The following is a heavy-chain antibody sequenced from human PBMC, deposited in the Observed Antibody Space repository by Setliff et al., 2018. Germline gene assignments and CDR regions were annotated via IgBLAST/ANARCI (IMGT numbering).Heavy chain of an antibody. D-gene: IGHD1-1*01. CDR1: GASFSGTY. J-gene: IGHJ4*02. Sequence: SETLSLTCAVYGASFSGTYCSWIRQSPGKGLEWIGEINHTGSPNWIGEINHSGSPDYNPSLKSRVTMSVDTSKNQFSLKLTSVTAADTAVYYFRLAHCNDTTCEEALDYWSQGTLVTVSS. CDR3: RLAHCNDTTCEEALDY. CDR2: INHSGSP. V-gene: IGHV4-34*01.